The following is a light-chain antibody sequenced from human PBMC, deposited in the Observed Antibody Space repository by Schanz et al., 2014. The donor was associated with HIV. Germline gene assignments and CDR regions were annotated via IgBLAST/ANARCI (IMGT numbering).Light chain of an antibody. CDR2: DAS. V-gene: IGKV3D-20*01. CDR3: QQYGSSPRT. J-gene: IGKJ2*01. Sequence: EIVLTQSPTTLSLSPGERATLSCGASQYVSGNYLAWYQQKPGLAPSLVIYDASTRAPGIPDRFSGSGSGTDFTLTISRLEPEDSAVYYCQQYGSSPRTFGQGTKLEIK. CDR1: QYVSGNY.